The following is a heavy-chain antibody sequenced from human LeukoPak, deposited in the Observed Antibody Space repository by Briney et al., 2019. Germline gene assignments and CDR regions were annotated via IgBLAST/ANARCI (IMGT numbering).Heavy chain of an antibody. CDR1: GFTFSSYG. J-gene: IGHJ4*02. Sequence: GGSLRLSCAASGFTFSSYGMHWVRQAPGKGLEWVAFIRYDGSNKYYADSVKGRFTISRDNSKSTLYLQMNSLRAEDTAVYYCAKPGCSGGRCYPRDYWGQGTLVTVSS. V-gene: IGHV3-30*02. CDR3: AKPGCSGGRCYPRDY. D-gene: IGHD2-15*01. CDR2: IRYDGSNK.